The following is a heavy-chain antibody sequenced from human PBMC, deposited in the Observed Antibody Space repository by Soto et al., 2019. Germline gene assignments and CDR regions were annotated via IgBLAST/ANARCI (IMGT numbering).Heavy chain of an antibody. Sequence: DVPVVESVGGLVQPGGSLRLSCAASGFAVSSNYLSWVRQAPGKRLELVSVIYSSGATDYGDSVKCRFTISRDTSKNIVYLQMNSLRASATAVYSWARTKVDYHYPYFDVWGQGTKVTVSP. CDR1: GFAVSSNY. J-gene: IGHJ3*01. CDR2: IYSSGAT. D-gene: IGHD3-16*01. CDR3: ARTKVDYHYPYFDV. V-gene: IGHV3-66*01.